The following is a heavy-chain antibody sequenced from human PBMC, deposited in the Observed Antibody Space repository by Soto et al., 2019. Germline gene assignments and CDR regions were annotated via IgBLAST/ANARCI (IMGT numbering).Heavy chain of an antibody. V-gene: IGHV3-30-3*01. J-gene: IGHJ3*02. D-gene: IGHD3-3*01. CDR2: ISYDGSNK. CDR1: GFTFSSYA. Sequence: GGSLRLSCAASGFTFSSYAMHWVRQAPGKGLEWVAVISYDGSNKYYADSVKGRFTISRDNSKNTLYLQMNSLRAEDTAVYYCAREQAHSPYDFWGRAAFDIWGQGTMVTVSS. CDR3: AREQAHSPYDFWGRAAFDI.